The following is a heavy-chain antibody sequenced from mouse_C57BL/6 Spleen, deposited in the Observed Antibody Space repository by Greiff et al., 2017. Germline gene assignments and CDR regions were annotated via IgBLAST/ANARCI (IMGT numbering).Heavy chain of an antibody. CDR2: IDPADSYT. CDR3: ARSEGLRQDYAMDY. V-gene: IGHV1-59*01. D-gene: IGHD2-4*01. Sequence: QVQLHQPGAELVRPGTSVKLSCKASGYTFTSYWMHWVKQRPGQGLEWIGVIDPADSYTNYNQKFKGKATLTVDTSSSTAYMQLSSLTSEDSAVYDCARSEGLRQDYAMDYWGQGTSVTVSS. J-gene: IGHJ4*01. CDR1: GYTFTSYW.